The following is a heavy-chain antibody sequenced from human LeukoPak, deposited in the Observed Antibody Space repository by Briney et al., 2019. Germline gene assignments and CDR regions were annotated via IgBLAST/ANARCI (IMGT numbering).Heavy chain of an antibody. CDR1: GYSISIAYY. J-gene: IGHJ4*02. V-gene: IGHV4-38-2*01. CDR2: DFYTGKT. D-gene: IGHD3-3*01. Sequence: SETLSLTCAVSGYSISIAYYWGWIRQPPGKGLEWIGSDFYTGKTYYNPSLQSRLTISMDKSKNHFSLQLTSGTAADTAVYYCARAGVVPAFFDHWGQGTRAIVSS. CDR3: ARAGVVPAFFDH.